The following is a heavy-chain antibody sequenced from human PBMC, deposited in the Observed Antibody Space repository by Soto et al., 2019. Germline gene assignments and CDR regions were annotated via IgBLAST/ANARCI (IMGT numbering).Heavy chain of an antibody. V-gene: IGHV1-69*04. D-gene: IGHD5-18*01. Sequence: SVKVSWKASGGTFSSYTISWVRQAPGQGLEWMGRIIPILGIANYAQKFQGRVTITADKSTSTAYMELSSLRSEDTAVYYCARDGTRGYSYGYYFDYWGQGTLVTVSS. CDR1: GGTFSSYT. CDR3: ARDGTRGYSYGYYFDY. J-gene: IGHJ4*02. CDR2: IIPILGIA.